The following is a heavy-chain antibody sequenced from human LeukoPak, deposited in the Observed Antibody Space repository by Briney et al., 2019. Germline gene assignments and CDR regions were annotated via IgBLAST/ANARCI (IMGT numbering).Heavy chain of an antibody. Sequence: SQTLSLTCAISGDSVSSNSAAWNWIRQSPSRGLEWLGRTYYRSKWYNDYAVSVKSRITINPDTSKNQFSLQLNSVTPEDTAVYYCARSRGDIVATIPVFDYWGQGTLVTVSS. J-gene: IGHJ4*02. V-gene: IGHV6-1*01. D-gene: IGHD5-12*01. CDR3: ARSRGDIVATIPVFDY. CDR1: GDSVSSNSAA. CDR2: TYYRSKWYN.